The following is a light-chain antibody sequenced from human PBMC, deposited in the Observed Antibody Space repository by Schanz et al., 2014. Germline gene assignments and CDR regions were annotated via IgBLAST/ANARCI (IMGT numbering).Light chain of an antibody. CDR1: QSLLYSSNKKNY. J-gene: IGKJ1*01. Sequence: DTVLTQSPDSLPVSLGERATINCKSSQSLLYSSNKKNYLAWYQQKPGQPPKLLISWASARESGVPDRFSGSGSGTDFTLTISSLEPEDFAVYYCHQYSDWPPWTFGQGTTVDIK. CDR3: HQYSDWPPWT. V-gene: IGKV4-1*01. CDR2: WAS.